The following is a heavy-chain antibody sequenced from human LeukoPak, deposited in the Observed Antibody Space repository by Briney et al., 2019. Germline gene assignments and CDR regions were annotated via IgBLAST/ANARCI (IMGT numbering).Heavy chain of an antibody. V-gene: IGHV4-59*01. CDR2: IYYSGIT. D-gene: IGHD3-10*01. Sequence: PSETLSLTCTVSGDSISSYYWNWIRQPPGKGLEWIGSIYYSGITNYNPSLRSRVTISVDTSTSQFSLKLRSVTAADTAVYYCARAPYYYASGRYYSHIDYWGQGTLVTVSS. J-gene: IGHJ4*02. CDR1: GDSISSYY. CDR3: ARAPYYYASGRYYSHIDY.